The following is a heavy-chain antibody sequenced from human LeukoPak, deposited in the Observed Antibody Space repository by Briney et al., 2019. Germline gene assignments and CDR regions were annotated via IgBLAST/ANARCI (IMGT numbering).Heavy chain of an antibody. V-gene: IGHV1-46*01. CDR3: ARGGPDSYDSSDNFDY. D-gene: IGHD3-22*01. CDR2: INPSGGST. CDR1: GYTFTSYY. J-gene: IGHJ4*02. Sequence: ASVKVSCKASGYTFTSYYMHWVRQAPGQGLEWMGIINPSGGSTSYAQKFQGRVTMIRDTSTSTVYMELSSLRSEDTAVYYCARGGPDSYDSSDNFDYWGQGTLVTVSS.